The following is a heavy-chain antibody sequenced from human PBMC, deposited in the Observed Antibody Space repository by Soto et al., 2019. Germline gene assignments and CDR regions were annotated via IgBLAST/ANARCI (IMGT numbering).Heavy chain of an antibody. V-gene: IGHV3-30*09. CDR3: ARDLSGSYHTFDY. J-gene: IGHJ4*02. CDR2: ITYDGANG. D-gene: IGHD1-26*01. Sequence: TGGSLSLSCLASGFIFRSYAMHWVRQAPGKGLEWVAVITYDGANGYYADSVRGRFAISRDNSKSTLFLQMNSLRPEDTAVYSCARDLSGSYHTFDYCGQGTLVTVYS. CDR1: GFIFRSYA.